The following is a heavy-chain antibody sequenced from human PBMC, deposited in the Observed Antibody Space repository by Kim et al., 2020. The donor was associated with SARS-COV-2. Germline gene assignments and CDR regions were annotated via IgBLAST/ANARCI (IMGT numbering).Heavy chain of an antibody. J-gene: IGHJ6*02. D-gene: IGHD2-21*02. Sequence: SETLSLTCTVSGGSISSGGYYWSWIRQHPGKGLEWIGYIYYSGSTYYNPSLKSRVTISVDTSKNQFSLKLSSVTAADTAVYYCARADVGPYCGGDCHIDTAIGLPYYYGMDVWGQGTTVTVSS. CDR1: GGSISSGGYY. V-gene: IGHV4-31*03. CDR2: IYYSGST. CDR3: ARADVGPYCGGDCHIDTAIGLPYYYGMDV.